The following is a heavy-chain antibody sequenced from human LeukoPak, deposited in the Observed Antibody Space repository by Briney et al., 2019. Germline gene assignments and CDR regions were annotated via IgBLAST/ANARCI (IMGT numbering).Heavy chain of an antibody. CDR1: GFTFSSYS. J-gene: IGHJ6*03. CDR2: ISSSSSTI. CDR3: VKWYYYMDV. D-gene: IGHD1-26*01. Sequence: GGSLRLSCAASGFTFSSYSMTWVRQAPGKGLEWVSYISSSSSTIYYADSVKGRFTISRDNAKNSLYLQMNSLRAEDTAVYYCVKWYYYMDVWGKGTTVTVSS. V-gene: IGHV3-48*01.